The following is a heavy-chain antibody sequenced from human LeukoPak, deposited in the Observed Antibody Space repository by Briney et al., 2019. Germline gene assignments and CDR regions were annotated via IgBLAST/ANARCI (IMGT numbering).Heavy chain of an antibody. CDR3: MGYCSGGSCYHWFDP. V-gene: IGHV4-59*08. CDR1: GGSISSYY. J-gene: IGHJ5*02. Sequence: SETLSLICTVSGGSISSYYWSWIRQPPGKGLGWIGYIYYSGSTNYNPSLKSRVTISVDTSKNQFSLKLSSVTAADTAVYYCMGYCSGGSCYHWFDPWGQGTLVTVSS. D-gene: IGHD2-15*01. CDR2: IYYSGST.